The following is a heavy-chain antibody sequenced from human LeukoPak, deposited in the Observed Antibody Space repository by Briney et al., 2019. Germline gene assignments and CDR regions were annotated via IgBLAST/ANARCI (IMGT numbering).Heavy chain of an antibody. CDR1: GGSISSYY. Sequence: SETLSLTCTVSGGSISSYYWSWIRQPAGKGLEWIGRIYTSGSTNYNPSLKSRVTMSVDTSKNQFSLKLSSVTAADTAVYYCARGSNSGWRRPFDYWGQGTLVTVSS. CDR2: IYTSGST. J-gene: IGHJ4*02. D-gene: IGHD6-19*01. CDR3: ARGSNSGWRRPFDY. V-gene: IGHV4-4*07.